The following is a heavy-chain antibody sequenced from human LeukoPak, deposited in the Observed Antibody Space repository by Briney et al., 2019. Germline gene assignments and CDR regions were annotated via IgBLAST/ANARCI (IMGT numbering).Heavy chain of an antibody. CDR1: GITLSNYG. D-gene: IGHD3-22*01. V-gene: IGHV3-23*01. Sequence: GGSLRFSCAVSGITLSNYGMSWVRQTPGKGLEWVAGISGSGGTTSYADSVKGRFTISRDNPKNTLYLQMNSLRAEDTAVYFCAKRGVVIRVILVGFHKEAYYFDSWGQGALVTVSS. CDR3: AKRGVVIRVILVGFHKEAYYFDS. CDR2: ISGSGGTT. J-gene: IGHJ4*02.